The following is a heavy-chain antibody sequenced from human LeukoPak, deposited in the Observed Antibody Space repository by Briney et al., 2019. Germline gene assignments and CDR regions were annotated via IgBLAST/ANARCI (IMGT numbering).Heavy chain of an antibody. J-gene: IGHJ4*02. CDR1: GGSISSSNW. D-gene: IGHD6-13*01. Sequence: PSETLSLTCAVSGGSISSSNWWSWVRQPPGKGLEWIGEIYHSGSTNYNPSLKSRVTISVDKSKNQFSLKLSSVTAADTAVYYCARPRGGWYSSSWEYYFDYWGQGTLVTVSS. CDR2: IYHSGST. V-gene: IGHV4-4*02. CDR3: ARPRGGWYSSSWEYYFDY.